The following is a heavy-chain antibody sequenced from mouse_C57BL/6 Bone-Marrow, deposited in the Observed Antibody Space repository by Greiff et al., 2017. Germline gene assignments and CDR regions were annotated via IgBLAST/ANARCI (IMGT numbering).Heavy chain of an antibody. CDR1: GYTFTDYY. J-gene: IGHJ2*01. V-gene: IGHV1-76*01. D-gene: IGHD2-3*01. Sequence: QVQLKESGAELVRPGASVKLSCKASGYTFTDYYINWVKQRPGQGLEWIARIYPGSGNTYYNEKFKGKATLTAEKSSSTAYMQLSSLTSEDSAVYFCARSVYDGYLDYWGQGTTLTVSS. CDR3: ARSVYDGYLDY. CDR2: IYPGSGNT.